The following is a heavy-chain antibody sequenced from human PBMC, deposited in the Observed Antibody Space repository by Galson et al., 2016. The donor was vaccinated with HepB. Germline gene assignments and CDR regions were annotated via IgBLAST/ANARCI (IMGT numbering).Heavy chain of an antibody. CDR2: TYYRSKWYN. CDR3: ARESLPYYYGMDV. V-gene: IGHV6-1*01. J-gene: IGHJ6*02. CDR1: GDSVSSISAA. D-gene: IGHD5/OR15-5a*01. Sequence: CAISGDSVSSISAAWNWIRQSPSRGLEWLGRTYYRSKWYNDYATSVKSRITFNPDTSKNQFSLQLSSVTPEDTAVYYCARESLPYYYGMDVWGQGTTVTVSS.